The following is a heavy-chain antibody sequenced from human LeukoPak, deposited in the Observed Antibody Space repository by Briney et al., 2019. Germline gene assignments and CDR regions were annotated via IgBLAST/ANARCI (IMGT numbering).Heavy chain of an antibody. CDR1: GGSISSYY. J-gene: IGHJ6*02. V-gene: IGHV4-59*01. CDR3: ARDKAVGTDAYYYYGMDV. D-gene: IGHD6-19*01. CDR2: IYYSGST. Sequence: PSETLSLTCTVSGGSISSYYWSWIRQPPGKGLEWIGYIYYSGSTNYNPSLKSRVTISVDTSKNQFSLKLSSVTAADTAVYYCARDKAVGTDAYYYYGMDVWGQGTTVTSP.